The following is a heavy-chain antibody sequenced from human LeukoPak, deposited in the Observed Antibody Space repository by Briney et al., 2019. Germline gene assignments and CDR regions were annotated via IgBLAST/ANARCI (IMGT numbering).Heavy chain of an antibody. J-gene: IGHJ3*01. V-gene: IGHV3-30*18. Sequence: PGGSLRLSCAASGFTFSSYAMHWVRKAPGKGLEWVAVISYDGSNKYYADSVKGRFTISRDNSKNTLYLQMNSLRAEDTAVYYCAKFFTGEYVRAFDVWGQGTMVTVSS. CDR1: GFTFSSYA. CDR2: ISYDGSNK. D-gene: IGHD3-10*02. CDR3: AKFFTGEYVRAFDV.